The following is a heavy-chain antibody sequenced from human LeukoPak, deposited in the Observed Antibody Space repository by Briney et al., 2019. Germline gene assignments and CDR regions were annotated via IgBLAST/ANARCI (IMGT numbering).Heavy chain of an antibody. J-gene: IGHJ4*02. CDR3: ARANYYDISGYDY. CDR1: GFTFRTHT. V-gene: IGHV3-48*04. Sequence: GGSLRLSCAASGFTFRTHTMTWVRQAPGKGLEWVSYITSSGSTIYYADSVKGRFTISRDNAKNSLYLQMNSLRAEDTAVYYCARANYYDISGYDYWGQGTLVTVSS. D-gene: IGHD3-22*01. CDR2: ITSSGSTI.